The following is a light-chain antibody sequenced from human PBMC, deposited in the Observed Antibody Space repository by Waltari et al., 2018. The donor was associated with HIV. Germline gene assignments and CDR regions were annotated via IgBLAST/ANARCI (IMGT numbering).Light chain of an antibody. CDR3: QQYYDSPQT. Sequence: AIHMTQSPSSLSASTGDRIVISCRASQDIGTYLAWYQHKPGKAPELLISSSSTLESGVPSRFVGSGSGTDFTLTISCLQSEDFATYYCQQYYDSPQTFGQGTKLEIK. J-gene: IGKJ2*01. CDR1: QDIGTY. CDR2: SSS. V-gene: IGKV1-8*01.